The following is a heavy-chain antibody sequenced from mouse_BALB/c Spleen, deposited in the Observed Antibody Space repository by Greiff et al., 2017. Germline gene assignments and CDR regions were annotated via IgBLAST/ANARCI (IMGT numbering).Heavy chain of an antibody. J-gene: IGHJ4*01. CDR3: ARSGYYGYDYAMDY. CDR1: GYTFSSYW. CDR2: ILPGSGST. Sequence: QVQLKESGAELMKPGASVKISCKATGYTFSSYWIEWVKQRPGHGLEWIGEILPGSGSTNYNEKFKGKATFTADTSSNTAYMQLSSLTSEDSAVYYCARSGYYGYDYAMDYWGQGTSVTVSS. V-gene: IGHV1-9*01. D-gene: IGHD2-2*01.